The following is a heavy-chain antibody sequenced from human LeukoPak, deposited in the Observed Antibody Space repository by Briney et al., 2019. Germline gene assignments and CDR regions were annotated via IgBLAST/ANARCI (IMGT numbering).Heavy chain of an antibody. CDR3: VRGRNNNYYDDSGYYPY. D-gene: IGHD3-22*01. CDR2: IGTLLDT. J-gene: IGHJ4*02. Sequence: GGSLRLSCAASGFTFSSFDMHWVRQAPGKGLEWVSGIGTLLDTDYPDSLKGRFTISTENAKNSVFLQMNNVRAGDTAVYYCVRGRNNNYYDDSGYYPYWGQGTLVTVSS. V-gene: IGHV3-13*01. CDR1: GFTFSSFD.